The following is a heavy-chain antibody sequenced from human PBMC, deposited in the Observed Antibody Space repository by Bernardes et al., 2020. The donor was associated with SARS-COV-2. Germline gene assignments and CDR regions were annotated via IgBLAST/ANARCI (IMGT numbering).Heavy chain of an antibody. CDR1: GFTFSNYG. CDR3: AKGQEPIVVVPAAIRQATYSYYYYGMDV. CDR2: LSSGSDYL. Sequence: GGSLRLSCAASGFTFSNYGIHWVRQAPGPGLAWVASLSSGSDYLYYADSVKGRFTISRDNSKNTLYLQMNSLRAEDTAVYYCAKGQEPIVVVPAAIRQATYSYYYYGMDVWGQGTTVTVS. D-gene: IGHD2-2*02. V-gene: IGHV3-21*04. J-gene: IGHJ6*02.